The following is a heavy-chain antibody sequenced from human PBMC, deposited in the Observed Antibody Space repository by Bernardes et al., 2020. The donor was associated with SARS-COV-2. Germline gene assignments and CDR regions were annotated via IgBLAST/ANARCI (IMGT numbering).Heavy chain of an antibody. CDR3: ARDNGYCSSTSCYYYYYGMDV. CDR1: GFTVNTNY. Sequence: GGSLRLSCAVSGFTVNTNYMSWVRQAPGKGLDWVSVIYSGGSTNYADSVKGRFTISRDNAKNSLYLQMNSLRAEDTAVYYCARDNGYCSSTSCYYYYYGMDVWGQGTTVTVSS. D-gene: IGHD2-2*01. J-gene: IGHJ6*02. CDR2: IYSGGST. V-gene: IGHV3-66*01.